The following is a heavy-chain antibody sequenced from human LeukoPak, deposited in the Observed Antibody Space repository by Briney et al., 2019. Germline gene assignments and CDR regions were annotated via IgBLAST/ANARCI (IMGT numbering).Heavy chain of an antibody. J-gene: IGHJ4*02. CDR3: ATESRDGYHFDY. CDR2: IYPGDSDT. V-gene: IGHV5-51*01. D-gene: IGHD5-12*01. Sequence: GESLKIYCKGSGYSLTSYWLGWVRQMPGKGLEWMGIIYPGDSDTRYSPSFQGQVTISADKSISTAYLQWRSLKASDTAMYYCATESRDGYHFDYWGQGTLVTVSS. CDR1: GYSLTSYW.